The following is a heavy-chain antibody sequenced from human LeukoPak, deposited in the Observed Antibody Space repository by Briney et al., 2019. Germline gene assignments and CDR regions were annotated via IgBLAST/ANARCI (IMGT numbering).Heavy chain of an antibody. V-gene: IGHV3-23*01. D-gene: IGHD3-22*01. Sequence: PGGSLRLSCEASRFTFSNHAMSWVPQGPGKGLEWVSVISESGDVTYYADSVKGRFTISRDNSKNTLYLQMNSLRAEDTAVYYCAKDLFDSSGYLPYYYYYYGMDVWGQGTTVTVSS. CDR1: RFTFSNHA. J-gene: IGHJ6*02. CDR2: ISESGDVT. CDR3: AKDLFDSSGYLPYYYYYYGMDV.